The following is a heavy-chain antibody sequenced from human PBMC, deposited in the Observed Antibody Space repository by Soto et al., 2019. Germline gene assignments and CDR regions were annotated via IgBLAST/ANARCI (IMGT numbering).Heavy chain of an antibody. Sequence: PSETLSLTCTVSGGSISSGGYYWSWIRQHPGKGLEWIGYIYYSGSTYYNPSLKSRVTISVDTSKNQFSLKLSSVTAADTAVYYCARDGVDTAKDYYYGMDVWGQGTTATVPS. CDR3: ARDGVDTAKDYYYGMDV. V-gene: IGHV4-31*03. CDR1: GGSISSGGYY. CDR2: IYYSGST. J-gene: IGHJ6*02. D-gene: IGHD5-18*01.